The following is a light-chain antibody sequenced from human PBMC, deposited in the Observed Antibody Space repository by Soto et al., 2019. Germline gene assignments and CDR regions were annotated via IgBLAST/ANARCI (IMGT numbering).Light chain of an antibody. J-gene: IGKJ1*01. Sequence: DIQMTQSPSSLSASVGDRVTITCQASQDINNYLNWYQQKPGKAPKLLIYDASNLETGVPSRFSGSGSGTDLTFTISSLQPEDIATYYCQQYDNLPPTWTFGQGTKVEIE. CDR2: DAS. CDR3: QQYDNLPPTWT. CDR1: QDINNY. V-gene: IGKV1-33*01.